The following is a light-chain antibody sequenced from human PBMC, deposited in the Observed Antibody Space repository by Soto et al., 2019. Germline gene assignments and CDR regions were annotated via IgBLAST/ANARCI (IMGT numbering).Light chain of an antibody. J-gene: IGLJ2*01. CDR3: SSYTSSGTRV. Sequence: QSVLTQPASVSGSPGQSIAISCTGTSSDVGGYNYVSWYQRHPGKAPKLMIYDVSNRPSGVSDRFSGSKSGNTASLTISGLQAEDEADYYCSSYTSSGTRVFGGGTTLTVL. V-gene: IGLV2-14*03. CDR2: DVS. CDR1: SSDVGGYNY.